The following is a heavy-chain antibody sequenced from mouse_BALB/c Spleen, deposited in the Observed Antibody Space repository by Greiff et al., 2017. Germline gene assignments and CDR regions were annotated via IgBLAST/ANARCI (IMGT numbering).Heavy chain of an antibody. CDR2: INPSNGRT. J-gene: IGHJ4*01. Sequence: QVQLQQPGAELVKPGASVKLSCKASGYTFTSYCMHWVKQRPGQGLEWIGEINPSNGRTNYNEKFKSKATLTVDKSSSTAYMQLSSLTSEDSAVYYCASYYDSSHYAMDYWGQGTSVTVSS. CDR1: GYTFTSYC. V-gene: IGHV1S81*02. D-gene: IGHD1-1*01. CDR3: ASYYDSSHYAMDY.